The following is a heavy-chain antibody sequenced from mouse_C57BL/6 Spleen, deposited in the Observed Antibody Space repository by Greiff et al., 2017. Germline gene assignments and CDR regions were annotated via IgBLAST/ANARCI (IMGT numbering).Heavy chain of an antibody. CDR2: IDPNSGGT. J-gene: IGHJ2*01. CDR1: GYTFTSYW. Sequence: QVQLQQPGAELVKPGASVKMSCKASGYTFTSYWMHWVKQRPGRGLEWIGRIDPNSGGTKYNEKFKSKATLTVDKPSSTAYMQLSSLTSEDSAVYYCARSKIELGREDYFDYWGQGTTLTVSS. D-gene: IGHD4-1*01. CDR3: ARSKIELGREDYFDY. V-gene: IGHV1-72*01.